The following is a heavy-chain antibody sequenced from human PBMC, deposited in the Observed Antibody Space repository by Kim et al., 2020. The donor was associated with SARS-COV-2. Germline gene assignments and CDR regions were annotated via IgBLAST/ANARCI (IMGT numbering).Heavy chain of an antibody. D-gene: IGHD4-17*01. V-gene: IGHV1-18*04. J-gene: IGHJ3*02. CDR3: ARDGRGEDDYGDYLDWDAFDI. CDR2: ISAYNGNT. CDR1: GYTFTSYG. Sequence: ASVKVSCKASGYTFTSYGISWVRQAPGQGLEWMGWISAYNGNTNYAQKLQGRVTMTTDTSTSTAYMELRSLRSDDTAVYYCARDGRGEDDYGDYLDWDAFDIWGQGTMVTVSS.